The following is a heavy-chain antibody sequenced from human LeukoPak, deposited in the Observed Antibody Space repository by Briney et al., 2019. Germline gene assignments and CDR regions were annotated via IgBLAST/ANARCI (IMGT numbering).Heavy chain of an antibody. D-gene: IGHD3-22*01. Sequence: GGSLRLSCAASGFTFSSYAMSWVREAPGKGLEWVSAISGSGGSTYYADSVKGRFTISRDNSKNTLYLQMNSLRAEDTAVYYCAKDPNYYDSSGYYYWGQGTLVTVSS. V-gene: IGHV3-23*01. CDR1: GFTFSSYA. J-gene: IGHJ4*02. CDR2: ISGSGGST. CDR3: AKDPNYYDSSGYYY.